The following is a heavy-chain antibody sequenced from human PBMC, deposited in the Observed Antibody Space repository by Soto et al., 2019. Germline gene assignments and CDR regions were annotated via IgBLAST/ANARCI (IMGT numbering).Heavy chain of an antibody. D-gene: IGHD3-10*01. CDR2: TDWDDDE. CDR1: GFSLSTSGMC. V-gene: IGHV2-70*01. J-gene: IGHJ5*02. CDR3: ARIVRFGAHNWFDP. Sequence: ESGPTLVNPTQTLTLTCTFSGFSLSTSGMCVSWIRQPPGKALEWLALTDWDDDEYYSTSLKTRLTISKDTSKNQVVLTMTNMDPVDTATYYCARIVRFGAHNWFDPWGQGTLVTVSS.